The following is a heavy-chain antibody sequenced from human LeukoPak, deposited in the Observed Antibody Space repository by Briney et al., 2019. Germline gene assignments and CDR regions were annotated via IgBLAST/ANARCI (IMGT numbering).Heavy chain of an antibody. CDR3: ARGHAFDWSDAFDI. CDR2: MNPNSGNT. V-gene: IGHV1-8*01. CDR1: GYTFTSYD. Sequence: ASVKVSCKASGYTFTSYDINWVRQATGQGLEWMGWMNPNSGNTGYAQKFQGRVTMTRDTSISTAYMELSRLRSDDTAVYYCARGHAFDWSDAFDIWGQGTMVTVSS. D-gene: IGHD3-9*01. J-gene: IGHJ3*02.